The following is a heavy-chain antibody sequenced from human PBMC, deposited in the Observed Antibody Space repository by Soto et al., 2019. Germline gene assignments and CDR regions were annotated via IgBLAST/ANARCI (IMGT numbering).Heavy chain of an antibody. Sequence: SETLSLTCAVYGGSFSGYYCSRIRQPPGKGLEWIGEINHSGSTNYNPSLKSRVTISVDTSKNQFSLKLSSVTAADTAVYYCARGHPGFFPLPYYYYYGMDVWGQGTTVTVSS. D-gene: IGHD3-3*01. J-gene: IGHJ6*02. CDR2: INHSGST. CDR3: ARGHPGFFPLPYYYYYGMDV. CDR1: GGSFSGYY. V-gene: IGHV4-34*01.